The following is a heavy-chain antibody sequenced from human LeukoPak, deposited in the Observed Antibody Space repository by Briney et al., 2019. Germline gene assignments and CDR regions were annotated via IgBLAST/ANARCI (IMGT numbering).Heavy chain of an antibody. V-gene: IGHV3-7*01. J-gene: IGHJ4*02. CDR3: ARAHSSSLPLTYRY. CDR1: GLTFSSYW. D-gene: IGHD6-6*01. Sequence: GGSLRLSCAASGLTFSSYWMSWVRQAPGKGLEWVANIKQDGSEKYYVDSVKGRFTISRDNAKNSLYLQMNSLRAEDTAVYYCARAHSSSLPLTYRYWGQGTLVTASS. CDR2: IKQDGSEK.